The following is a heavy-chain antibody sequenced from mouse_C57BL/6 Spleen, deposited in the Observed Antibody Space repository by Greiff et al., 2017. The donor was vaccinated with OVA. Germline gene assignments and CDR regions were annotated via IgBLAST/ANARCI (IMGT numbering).Heavy chain of an antibody. CDR3: ARTGEWPTPGDWYFDV. V-gene: IGHV1-54*01. Sequence: QVQLQQSGAELVRPGTSVKVSCKASGYAFTNYLIEWVKQRPGQGLEWIGVINPGSGGTNYNEKFKGKATLTADKSSSTAYMQLSSLTSEDSAVYCCARTGEWPTPGDWYFDVWGTGTTVTVSS. CDR2: INPGSGGT. J-gene: IGHJ1*03. CDR1: GYAFTNYL.